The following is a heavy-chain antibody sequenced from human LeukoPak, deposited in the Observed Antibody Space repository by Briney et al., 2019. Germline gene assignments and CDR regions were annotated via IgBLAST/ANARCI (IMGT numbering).Heavy chain of an antibody. CDR1: GFTFRNYA. Sequence: PGGSLRLSCDASGFTFRNYAFHWVRQAPGKGLEWVALISYDGNSQYYADSVKGRFTISRDNSKNTLYLQMNSLRAEDTAVYYCARDKAAGGGDYFDYWGQGTLVTVSS. CDR3: ARDKAAGGGDYFDY. CDR2: ISYDGNSQ. J-gene: IGHJ4*02. D-gene: IGHD6-13*01. V-gene: IGHV3-30-3*01.